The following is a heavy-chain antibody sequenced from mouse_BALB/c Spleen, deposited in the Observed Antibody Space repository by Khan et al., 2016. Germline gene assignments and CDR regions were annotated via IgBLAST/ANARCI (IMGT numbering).Heavy chain of an antibody. Sequence: QVQLQQSGAELARPGASVKLSCKASGYTFTSYWMQWVKQRPGQGLEWIGAIYPGDGDTRYTQKFKGKATLTADKSSSTAYMQLSSLASEDSAFYYCARGGTTGSPFAYWGQGTLVTVSA. D-gene: IGHD1-1*01. V-gene: IGHV1-87*01. CDR1: GYTFTSYW. CDR3: ARGGTTGSPFAY. J-gene: IGHJ3*01. CDR2: IYPGDGDT.